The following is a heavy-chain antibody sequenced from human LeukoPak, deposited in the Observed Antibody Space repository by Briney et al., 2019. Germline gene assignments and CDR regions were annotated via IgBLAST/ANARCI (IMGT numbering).Heavy chain of an antibody. J-gene: IGHJ4*02. Sequence: SETLSLTCTVSGGSISTYYWSWIRQPPGKGLEWIAYIDYRGSTTYNPSLRSRVTISVDTSRNQFSLKLSSVTAADTAVYYCARGTGSYLSDDYWGQGTLVTVSS. D-gene: IGHD1-26*01. V-gene: IGHV4-59*01. CDR3: ARGTGSYLSDDY. CDR1: GGSISTYY. CDR2: IDYRGST.